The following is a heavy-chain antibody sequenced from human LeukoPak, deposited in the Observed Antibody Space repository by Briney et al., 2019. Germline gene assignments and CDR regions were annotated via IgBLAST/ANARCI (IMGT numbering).Heavy chain of an antibody. Sequence: PGGSLRLSCAASGFAFEDHGMSWVRQAPGKGLEWVSGITWNGGSTTYADSVKGRFTISRDNAKNSLYLQMNGLRAEDTALYYCARQNGDIVVVPAATPYYYYYMDVWGKGTTVTVSS. CDR1: GFAFEDHG. J-gene: IGHJ6*03. D-gene: IGHD2-2*01. CDR2: ITWNGGST. CDR3: ARQNGDIVVVPAATPYYYYYMDV. V-gene: IGHV3-20*04.